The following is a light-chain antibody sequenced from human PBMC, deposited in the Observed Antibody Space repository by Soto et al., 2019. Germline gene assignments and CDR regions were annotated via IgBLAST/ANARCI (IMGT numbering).Light chain of an antibody. Sequence: QSVLTQPTSASGTPGQRVTISCSGSSSNIGSNTVNWYQQLPGTAPKLLIYSNNQRPSGVPDRFSGSKSGTSASLAINGLQSEDEADYYCAAWDDSLNGVVFGGGTKLTVL. CDR2: SNN. J-gene: IGLJ2*01. CDR3: AAWDDSLNGVV. CDR1: SSNIGSNT. V-gene: IGLV1-44*01.